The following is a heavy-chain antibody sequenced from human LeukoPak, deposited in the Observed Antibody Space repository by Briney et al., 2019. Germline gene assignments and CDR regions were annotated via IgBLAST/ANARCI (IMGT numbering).Heavy chain of an antibody. CDR3: ARDSVVGDYYYYMDV. Sequence: PSETLSLTCTVSGGSISSYYWSWIRQPPGKGLEWIGYIYYSGSTNYNPSLKSRVTISVDTSKNQFSLKLSSVTAADTAVYYCARDSVVGDYYYYMDVWGKGTTVPVSS. CDR1: GGSISSYY. V-gene: IGHV4-59*01. D-gene: IGHD6-19*01. J-gene: IGHJ6*03. CDR2: IYYSGST.